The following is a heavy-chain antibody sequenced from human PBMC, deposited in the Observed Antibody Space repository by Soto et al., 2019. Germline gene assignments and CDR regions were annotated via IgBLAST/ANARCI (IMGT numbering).Heavy chain of an antibody. V-gene: IGHV3-48*01. Sequence: HPGGSLRLSCGASGFTFSSYSMNWVRQAPGKGLEWISHISASSRTLFYADSVKGRFTISRDNAKNSLYLQMNSLRAEDTAVYYCARFYYDSSASYASNGMDVWGQGTTVTVSS. D-gene: IGHD3-22*01. J-gene: IGHJ6*02. CDR3: ARFYYDSSASYASNGMDV. CDR2: ISASSRTL. CDR1: GFTFSSYS.